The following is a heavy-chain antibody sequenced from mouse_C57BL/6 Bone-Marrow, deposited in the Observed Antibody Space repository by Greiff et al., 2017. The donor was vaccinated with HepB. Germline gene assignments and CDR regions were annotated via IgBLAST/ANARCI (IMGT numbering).Heavy chain of an antibody. D-gene: IGHD2-2*01. CDR1: GFTFSSYA. CDR3: TRVRVYGYDYFDY. CDR2: ISSGGDYI. Sequence: DVKLQESGEGLVKPGGSLKLSCAASGFTFSSYAMSWVRQTPEKRLEWVAYISSGGDYIYYADTVKGRFTISRDNARNTLYLQMSSLKSEDTAMYYCTRVRVYGYDYFDYWGQGTTLTVSS. J-gene: IGHJ2*01. V-gene: IGHV5-9-1*02.